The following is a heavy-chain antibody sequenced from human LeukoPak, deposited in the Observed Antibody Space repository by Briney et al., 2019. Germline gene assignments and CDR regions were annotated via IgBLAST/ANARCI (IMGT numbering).Heavy chain of an antibody. CDR1: GYSFTRYG. CDR2: INPDSGNT. D-gene: IGHD3-3*01. CDR3: ATEVWSGHYNI. Sequence: VASVKVSCKTSGYSFTRYGITWVRQAPEQGLEWMGWINPDSGNTNYAQKFHGRVTMTTHISAATAFMELRSLRSDDTAVYYCATEVWSGHYNIWGQGTLVTVSS. J-gene: IGHJ4*02. V-gene: IGHV1-18*01.